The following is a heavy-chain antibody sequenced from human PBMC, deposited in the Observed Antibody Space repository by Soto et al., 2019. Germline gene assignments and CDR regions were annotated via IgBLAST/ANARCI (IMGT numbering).Heavy chain of an antibody. Sequence: GSLRLSCAASGFTFSNAWMSWVRKAPGKGLEWVGRIKSKTDGGTTDYAAPVKGRFTISRDDSKNTLYLQMNSLKTEDTAVCYCTTGLRNIVVVTASHFDIWGQGTMVTVSS. CDR1: GFTFSNAW. D-gene: IGHD2-21*02. CDR3: TTGLRNIVVVTASHFDI. V-gene: IGHV3-15*01. CDR2: IKSKTDGGTT. J-gene: IGHJ3*02.